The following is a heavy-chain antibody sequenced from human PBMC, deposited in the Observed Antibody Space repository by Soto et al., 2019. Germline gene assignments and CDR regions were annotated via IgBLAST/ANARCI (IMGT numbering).Heavy chain of an antibody. J-gene: IGHJ5*02. D-gene: IGHD3-10*02. CDR2: IIPIFGTA. CDR1: GGTFSSYA. CDR3: ERAGVAGKARYYDVRVDP. V-gene: IGHV1-69*12. Sequence: QVQLVQSGAEVKKPGSSVKVSCKASGGTFSSYAISWVRQAPGQGLEWMGGIIPIFGTANYAQKFQGRVTTAADAATTSAYMELGSGRSDDTAVYYCERAGVAGKARYYDVRVDPWGEGALVTVSS.